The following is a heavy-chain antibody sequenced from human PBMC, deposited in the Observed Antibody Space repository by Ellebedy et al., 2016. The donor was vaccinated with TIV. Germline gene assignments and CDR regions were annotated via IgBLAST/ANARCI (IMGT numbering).Heavy chain of an antibody. Sequence: MPSETLSLTCTVSGGSISSSSYYWGWIRQPPGKGLEWIGSIYYSGSTYYNPSLTSRVTISVDTSKNQFSLKLSSVTAADTAVYYCARSSVVVVTAFFDYWGQGTLVTVSS. CDR1: GGSISSSSYY. CDR2: IYYSGST. D-gene: IGHD3-22*01. V-gene: IGHV4-39*01. CDR3: ARSSVVVVTAFFDY. J-gene: IGHJ4*02.